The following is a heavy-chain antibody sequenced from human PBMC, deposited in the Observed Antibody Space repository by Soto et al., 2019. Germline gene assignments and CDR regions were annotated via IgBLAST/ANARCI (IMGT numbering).Heavy chain of an antibody. CDR2: ISYDGSNK. J-gene: IGHJ5*02. Sequence: QVQLVESGGGVVQPGRSLRLSCAASGFTFSNSAMHWVRQAPGKGLEWVALISYDGSNKYYADSVKGRFTISRDNSKNTLYLQMNSLRAEDTAVYYCAKVPSSGWYVGWFDPWGQGTLVTVSS. CDR1: GFTFSNSA. V-gene: IGHV3-30*18. D-gene: IGHD6-19*01. CDR3: AKVPSSGWYVGWFDP.